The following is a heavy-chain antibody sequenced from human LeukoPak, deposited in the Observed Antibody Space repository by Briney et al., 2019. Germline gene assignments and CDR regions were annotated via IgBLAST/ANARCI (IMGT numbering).Heavy chain of an antibody. CDR3: AGIGGGGFGEPKSGAFDI. Sequence: GGSLRLSCAASGFTFDDYGMSWVRQAPGKGLEWVSGINWNGGSTGYADSVKGRFTISRDNAKNSLYLQMNSLRAEDTAVYHCAGIGGGGFGEPKSGAFDIWGQGTMVTVSS. CDR2: INWNGGST. CDR1: GFTFDDYG. D-gene: IGHD3-10*01. V-gene: IGHV3-20*01. J-gene: IGHJ3*02.